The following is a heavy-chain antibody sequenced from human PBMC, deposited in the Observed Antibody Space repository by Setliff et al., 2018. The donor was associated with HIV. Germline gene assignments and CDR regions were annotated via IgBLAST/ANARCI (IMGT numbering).Heavy chain of an antibody. V-gene: IGHV4-34*01. CDR2: INHSGSS. Sequence: SETLSLTCGVYGGSLSDYYWSWIRQPPGKGLEWIGEINHSGSSNYNPSLKSRVTISVDTSKRQFSLKLNSVTAADTAVYYCARGRGSSWYKHWGQGTLVTVSS. D-gene: IGHD6-13*01. CDR1: GGSLSDYY. CDR3: ARGRGSSWYKH. J-gene: IGHJ1*01.